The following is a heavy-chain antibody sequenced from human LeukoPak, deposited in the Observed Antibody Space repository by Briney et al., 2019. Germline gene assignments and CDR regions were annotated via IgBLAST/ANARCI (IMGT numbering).Heavy chain of an antibody. V-gene: IGHV3-53*01. J-gene: IGHJ4*02. CDR1: GFTVSTNY. D-gene: IGHD3-16*02. CDR3: AKTVSGSHSYQGGDY. CDR2: IYSGDTT. Sequence: PGGSLRLSCAASGFTVSTNYMSWVRQAPGRGLECVSLIYSGDTTYYADSVKGRFTISRDNSKNTLYPQMNSLRAEDTAVYFCAKTVSGSHSYQGGDYWGQGTLVTVST.